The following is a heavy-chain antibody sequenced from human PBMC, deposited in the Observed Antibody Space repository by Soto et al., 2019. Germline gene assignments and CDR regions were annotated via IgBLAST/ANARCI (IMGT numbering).Heavy chain of an antibody. D-gene: IGHD2-2*01. CDR1: GYTFTSYS. CDR3: ARDGRGYCSSPSCPADY. J-gene: IGHJ4*02. Sequence: ASVKVSCKASGYTFTSYSMHWVRQAPGQRLEWMGWINAGNGNTKYSQKFQGRVTITRDTSASTVYMELSSLRSEDTAVYYCARDGRGYCSSPSCPADYWGQGTLVTVSS. CDR2: INAGNGNT. V-gene: IGHV1-3*01.